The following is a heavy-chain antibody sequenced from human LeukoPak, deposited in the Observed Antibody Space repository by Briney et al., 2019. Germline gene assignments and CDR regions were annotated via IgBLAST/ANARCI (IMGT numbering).Heavy chain of an antibody. CDR2: IYYSGST. D-gene: IGHD6-19*01. V-gene: IGHV4-59*01. CDR3: ARDRTPYSSGWYKDAFDI. J-gene: IGHJ3*02. Sequence: SETLSLTXTVSGGSISSCYWSWIRQPPGKGLEWIGYIYYSGSTNYNPSLKSRVTISVDTSKNQFSLKLSSVTAADTAVYYCARDRTPYSSGWYKDAFDIWGQGTMVTVSS. CDR1: GGSISSCY.